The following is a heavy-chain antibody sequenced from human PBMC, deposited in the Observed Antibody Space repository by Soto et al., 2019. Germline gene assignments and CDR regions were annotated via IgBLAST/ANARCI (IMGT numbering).Heavy chain of an antibody. Sequence: SETLSLTCAVYGGSFSGYYWSWIRQPPGKGLEWIGEINHSGSTNYNPSLKSRVTISVDTSKNQFSLKLSSVTAADTAVYYCARVAYCGGDCLDYWGQGTLVTVSS. J-gene: IGHJ4*02. CDR2: INHSGST. CDR3: ARVAYCGGDCLDY. D-gene: IGHD2-21*02. CDR1: GGSFSGYY. V-gene: IGHV4-34*01.